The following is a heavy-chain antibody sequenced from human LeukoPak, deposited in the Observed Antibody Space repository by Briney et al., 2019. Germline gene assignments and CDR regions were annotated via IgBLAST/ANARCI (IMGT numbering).Heavy chain of an antibody. CDR1: GGTFSNYA. D-gene: IGHD6-13*01. CDR3: ARGGQQLVHEDNWFDP. J-gene: IGHJ5*02. CDR2: IIPIFGSA. V-gene: IGHV1-69*05. Sequence: GASVKVSCKASGGTFSNYAISWVGQAPGRGLEWMGGIIPIFGSANYAQKFQGRGTITTDESTSTAYMELSSMRSEDAAVDYCARGGQQLVHEDNWFDPWGQGTLVTVSS.